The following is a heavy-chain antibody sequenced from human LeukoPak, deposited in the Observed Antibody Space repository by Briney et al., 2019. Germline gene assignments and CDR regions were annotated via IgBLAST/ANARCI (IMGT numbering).Heavy chain of an antibody. D-gene: IGHD3-10*01. Sequence: GGSLRLSCAASGFTFSNAWMSWVRQAPGKGLEWVGRIKSKTDGGTTDYAAPVKGRFTISRDDSKNTLYLQMNSLKTEDTAVYYCTKDGSGTKMGAFDIWGQGTMVTVSS. CDR1: GFTFSNAW. J-gene: IGHJ3*02. CDR3: TKDGSGTKMGAFDI. CDR2: IKSKTDGGTT. V-gene: IGHV3-15*01.